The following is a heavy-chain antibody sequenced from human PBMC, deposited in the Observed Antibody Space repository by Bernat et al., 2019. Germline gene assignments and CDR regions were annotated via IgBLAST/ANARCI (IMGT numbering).Heavy chain of an antibody. Sequence: QVQLVESGGGLVKPGGSLRLSCAASGFTFSSYGMHWVRQAPGKGLEWVAVIWYDGSNKYYADAVKGRFTISRDNSKNTLYLQMNSLRAEDTAVYYCARGGGDYGDYGGYYYYYMDVWGKGTTVTVSS. J-gene: IGHJ6*03. CDR2: IWYDGSNK. V-gene: IGHV3-33*01. CDR3: ARGGGDYGDYGGYYYYYMDV. D-gene: IGHD4-17*01. CDR1: GFTFSSYG.